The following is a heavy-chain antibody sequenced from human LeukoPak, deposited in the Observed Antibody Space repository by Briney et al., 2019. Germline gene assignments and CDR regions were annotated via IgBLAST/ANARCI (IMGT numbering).Heavy chain of an antibody. J-gene: IGHJ4*02. CDR1: GYTLTELS. Sequence: ASVKVSSKVSGYTLTELSMHWVRQAPGKGLEWMGGFDPEDGETIYAQKFQGRVTMTEDTSTDTAYMELSSLRSEDTAVYYCATADYGGNPGHFDYWGQGTLVTVSS. CDR2: FDPEDGET. CDR3: ATADYGGNPGHFDY. D-gene: IGHD4-23*01. V-gene: IGHV1-24*01.